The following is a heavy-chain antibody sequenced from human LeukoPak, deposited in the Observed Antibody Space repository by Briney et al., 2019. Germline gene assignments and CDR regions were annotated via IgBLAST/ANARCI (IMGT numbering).Heavy chain of an antibody. D-gene: IGHD3-22*01. CDR3: ARGRYCDSSGYPFDAFDI. CDR1: GFTFCSYS. J-gene: IGHJ3*02. V-gene: IGHV3-21*01. Sequence: GGSLRFSSAASGFTFCSYSMTWVRQAPGKGLEWVSSISSSSSYIYYADSVKGRFTISRDNTKNSLNLQMDSLRAEDTAVYYCARGRYCDSSGYPFDAFDIWGQGTMVIVSS. CDR2: ISSSSSYI.